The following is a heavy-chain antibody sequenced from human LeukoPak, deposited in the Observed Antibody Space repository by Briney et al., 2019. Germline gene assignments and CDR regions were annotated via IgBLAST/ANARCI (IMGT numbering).Heavy chain of an antibody. V-gene: IGHV1-2*02. CDR1: GYTFTGYY. Sequence: GASVKVSCKASGYTFTGYYMHWVRQAPGQGLEWKGWINPNSGGTNYAQKFQGRVTMTRDTSISTAYMELSRLRSDDTAVYYCARGVVVVPAAILRDNWFDPWGQGTLVTVSS. J-gene: IGHJ5*02. D-gene: IGHD2-2*01. CDR2: INPNSGGT. CDR3: ARGVVVVPAAILRDNWFDP.